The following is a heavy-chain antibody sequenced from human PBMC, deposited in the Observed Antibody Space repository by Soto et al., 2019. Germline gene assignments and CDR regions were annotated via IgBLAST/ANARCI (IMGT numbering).Heavy chain of an antibody. CDR1: GFTFSSYW. CDR2: IKQDGSEK. D-gene: IGHD3-3*01. Sequence: GGSLRLSCAASGFTFSSYWMSWVRQAPGKGLEWVANIKQDGSEKYYVDSVKGRFTISRDNAKNSLYLQMNSLRAEDTAVYYCARDLPPFYDFWSGRQGMDVWGQGTTVTVSS. CDR3: ARDLPPFYDFWSGRQGMDV. V-gene: IGHV3-7*05. J-gene: IGHJ6*02.